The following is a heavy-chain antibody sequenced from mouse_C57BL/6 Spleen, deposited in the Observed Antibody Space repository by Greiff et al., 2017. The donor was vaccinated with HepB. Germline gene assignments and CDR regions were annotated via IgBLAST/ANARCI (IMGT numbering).Heavy chain of an antibody. J-gene: IGHJ1*03. CDR2: IDPETGGT. V-gene: IGHV1-15*01. Sequence: VQLQQSGAELVRPGASVTLSCKASGYTFTDYEMHWVKQTPVHGLEWIGAIDPETGGTAHNQKFKGKAILTADKSSSTAYMELRSLTSEDSAVYYCTRNLYSNSSYWYFDVWGTGTTVTVSS. CDR1: GYTFTDYE. CDR3: TRNLYSNSSYWYFDV. D-gene: IGHD2-5*01.